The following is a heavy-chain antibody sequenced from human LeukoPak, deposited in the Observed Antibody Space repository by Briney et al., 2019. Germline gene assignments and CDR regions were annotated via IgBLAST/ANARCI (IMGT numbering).Heavy chain of an antibody. J-gene: IGHJ3*02. CDR3: ARVAKAQLVLCDI. CDR2: MNPNSGNT. V-gene: IGHV1-8*01. Sequence: ASVKVSCKASGGTFTSYDINWVRQATGQGLEWMGWMNPNSGNTGYAQKFQGRVNMTRNTSISTAYMELSSLRSEDTAVYYCARVAKAQLVLCDIWGQGTMVTVSS. CDR1: GGTFTSYD. D-gene: IGHD6-13*01.